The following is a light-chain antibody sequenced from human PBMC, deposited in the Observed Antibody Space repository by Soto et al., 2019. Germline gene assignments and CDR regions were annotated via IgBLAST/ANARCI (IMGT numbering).Light chain of an antibody. CDR3: SSYTGSSTYVV. V-gene: IGLV2-14*01. Sequence: QSALTQPASVSGSPGQSITISCTGTSSDVGGYNYVSWYQQHPGKAPKLMIYDVSNRPSGVSNRFSGSKSANTASLTISGIQAEDEADYYCSSYTGSSTYVVFGGGTKLTVL. CDR2: DVS. CDR1: SSDVGGYNY. J-gene: IGLJ2*01.